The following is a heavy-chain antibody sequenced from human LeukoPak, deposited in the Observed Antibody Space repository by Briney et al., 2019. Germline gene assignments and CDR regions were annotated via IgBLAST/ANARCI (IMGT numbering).Heavy chain of an antibody. V-gene: IGHV4-30-4*01. D-gene: IGHD6-6*01. CDR3: ARKYPDHWFDP. CDR2: IFYTGST. CDR1: GGSITSGNYY. J-gene: IGHJ5*02. Sequence: PSETLSLTCTVSGGSITSGNYYWSWIRQPPGKGLEWIGYIFYTGSTNYSPPLKSRVSISVDTFKNQFSLKLSSVTAADTAVYYCARKYPDHWFDPWGQGTLVTVSS.